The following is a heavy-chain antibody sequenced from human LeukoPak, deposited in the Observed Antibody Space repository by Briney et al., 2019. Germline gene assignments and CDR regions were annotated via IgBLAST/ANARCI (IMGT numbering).Heavy chain of an antibody. V-gene: IGHV3-30*04. CDR1: GFTFSSYA. D-gene: IGHD6-19*01. CDR2: ISYDGSNN. CDR3: ARDSRGIGFFDY. Sequence: GGSLRLSCAASGFTFSSYAVHWVRQAPGKGLEWVALISYDGSNNYYADSVKSRFTISRDNSKNTLYLQMSSLRAEDTGVYYCARDSRGIGFFDYWGQGTLVTVSS. J-gene: IGHJ4*02.